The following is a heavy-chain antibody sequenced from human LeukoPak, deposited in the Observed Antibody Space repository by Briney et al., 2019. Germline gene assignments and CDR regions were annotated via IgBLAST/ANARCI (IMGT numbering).Heavy chain of an antibody. J-gene: IGHJ4*02. CDR1: GYTFTNYY. CDR3: ARAYCSGGSCYSEHFDY. CDR2: IIPIFGTV. V-gene: IGHV1-69*13. D-gene: IGHD2-15*01. Sequence: ASVKVSCKASGYTFTNYYMHWVRQAPGQGLEWMGGIIPIFGTVNYAQKFQGRVTITADESTSTAYMELSSLRSEDTAVYYCARAYCSGGSCYSEHFDYWGQGTLVTVS.